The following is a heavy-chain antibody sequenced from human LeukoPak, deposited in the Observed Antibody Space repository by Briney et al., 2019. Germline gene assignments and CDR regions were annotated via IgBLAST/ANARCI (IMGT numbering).Heavy chain of an antibody. CDR2: IIPIFGTA. CDR1: GGTFSSYA. J-gene: IGHJ3*02. Sequence: SVKVSCKASGGTFSSYAISWVRQAPGQGLEWMGGIIPIFGTANYAQKFQGRVTITADESTSTAYMELSSLRSEDTAVYYCASDRDERNDAFDIWGQGTMVTVSS. CDR3: ASDRDERNDAFDI. V-gene: IGHV1-69*01.